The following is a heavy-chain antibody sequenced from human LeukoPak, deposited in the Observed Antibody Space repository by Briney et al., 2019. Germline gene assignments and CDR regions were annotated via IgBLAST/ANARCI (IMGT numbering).Heavy chain of an antibody. V-gene: IGHV3-33*08. CDR1: GFTVSSNY. CDR3: ARDPIAVAVLYYFDY. Sequence: GGSLRLSCAASGFTVSSNYMSWVRQAPGKGLEWVAVIWYDGSNKYYADSVKGRFTISRDNSKNTLYLQMNSLRAEDTAVYYCARDPIAVAVLYYFDYWGQGTLVTVSS. D-gene: IGHD6-19*01. J-gene: IGHJ4*02. CDR2: IWYDGSNK.